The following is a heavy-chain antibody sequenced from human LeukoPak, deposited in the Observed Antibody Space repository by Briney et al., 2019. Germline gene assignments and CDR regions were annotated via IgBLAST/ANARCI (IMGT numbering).Heavy chain of an antibody. V-gene: IGHV6-1*01. CDR3: AREIAAAGTFYYYYYYMDV. CDR2: TYYRSKWYN. D-gene: IGHD6-13*01. Sequence: SQTLSLTCAISGDSVSSNSAARNWIRQSPSRGLEWLGRTYYRSKWYNDYAVSVKSRITINPDTSKNQFSLQLNSVTPEDTAVYYCAREIAAAGTFYYYYYYMDVWGKGTTVTVSS. J-gene: IGHJ6*03. CDR1: GDSVSSNSAA.